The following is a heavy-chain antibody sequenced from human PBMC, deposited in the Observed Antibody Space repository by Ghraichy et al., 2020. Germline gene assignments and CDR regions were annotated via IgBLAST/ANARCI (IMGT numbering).Heavy chain of an antibody. CDR3: ARDRGWLQFDY. V-gene: IGHV3-7*01. Sequence: GGSLRLSCEASGFTFITSWMNWVRQTPDKGLESVASINQDGSGKTYLDSVSGRFTISRDNAKNSLSLQMNSLRAEDTAVYYCARDRGWLQFDYWGQGALVTVSS. J-gene: IGHJ4*02. CDR2: INQDGSGK. D-gene: IGHD5-24*01. CDR1: GFTFITSW.